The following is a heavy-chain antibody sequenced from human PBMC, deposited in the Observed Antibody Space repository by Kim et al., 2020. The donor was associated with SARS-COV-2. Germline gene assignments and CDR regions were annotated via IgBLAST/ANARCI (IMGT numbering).Heavy chain of an antibody. CDR3: ARISSWYDLYYYYGMDV. V-gene: IGHV5-51*01. J-gene: IGHJ6*02. CDR2: IYPGDSDT. CDR1: GYSFTSYW. D-gene: IGHD6-13*01. Sequence: GESLKISCKGSGYSFTSYWIGWVRQMPGKGLEWMGIIYPGDSDTRYSPPFQGQVTISADKSISTAYLQWSSLKASDTAMYYCARISSWYDLYYYYGMDVWGQGTTVTVSS.